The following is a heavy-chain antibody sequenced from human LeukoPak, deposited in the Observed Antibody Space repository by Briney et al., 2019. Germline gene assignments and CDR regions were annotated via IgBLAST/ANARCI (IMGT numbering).Heavy chain of an antibody. CDR3: ARDHEEYCSGGSCSRFDY. Sequence: PGGSLRLSCAASGFTFSSYGMHWVRQAPGKGLEWVAFIRYDGSNKYYADSVKGRFTISRDNAKNSLYLQMNSLRAEDTAVYYCARDHEEYCSGGSCSRFDYWGQGTLVTVSS. V-gene: IGHV3-30*02. J-gene: IGHJ4*02. CDR1: GFTFSSYG. D-gene: IGHD2-15*01. CDR2: IRYDGSNK.